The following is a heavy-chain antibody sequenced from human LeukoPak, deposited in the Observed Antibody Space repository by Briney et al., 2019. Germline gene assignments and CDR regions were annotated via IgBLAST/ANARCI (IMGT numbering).Heavy chain of an antibody. V-gene: IGHV1-46*01. Sequence: GASVKVSCKASGYTFTSYYIHWVRQAPGQGLEYMGIIRPRGSTAYAQKFQGRVTMTRDTSTSAVYMELSSLRSEDTAVYYCAREGPETYNFDFWGQGTQVTVSS. J-gene: IGHJ4*02. CDR1: GYTFTSYY. D-gene: IGHD5-18*01. CDR2: IRPRGST. CDR3: AREGPETYNFDF.